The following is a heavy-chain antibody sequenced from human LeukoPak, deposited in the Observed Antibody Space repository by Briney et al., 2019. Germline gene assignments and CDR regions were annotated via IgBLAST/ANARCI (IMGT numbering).Heavy chain of an antibody. CDR2: IIPIFGTA. V-gene: IGHV1-69*01. Sequence: ASAKVSCKASGGTFSSYAISWVRQAPGQGLEWMGGIIPIFGTANYAQKFQGRVTITADESTSTAYMELSSLRSEDTAVYYCARGSLYSSSPKDWGQGTLVTVSS. CDR3: ARGSLYSSSPKD. CDR1: GGTFSSYA. D-gene: IGHD6-13*01. J-gene: IGHJ4*02.